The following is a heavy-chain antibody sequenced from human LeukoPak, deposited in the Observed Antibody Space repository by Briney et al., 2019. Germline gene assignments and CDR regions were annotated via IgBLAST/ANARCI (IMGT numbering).Heavy chain of an antibody. D-gene: IGHD3-10*01. CDR3: TSRNGSGDY. CDR1: GFTFSSYD. CDR2: ISSSSNYI. Sequence: PGGSLRLSCAASGFTFSSYDMNWVRQAPGKGLEWVSSISSSSNYIHYADSVKGRFTISRDNAKNTVYLQMNSLRVEDTAVYFCTSRNGSGDYWGQGTPVTVSS. J-gene: IGHJ4*02. V-gene: IGHV3-21*01.